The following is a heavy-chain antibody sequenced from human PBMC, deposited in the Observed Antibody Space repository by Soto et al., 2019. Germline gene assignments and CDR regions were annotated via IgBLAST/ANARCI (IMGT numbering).Heavy chain of an antibody. CDR3: ASDPNVGLTYHYYGMDV. J-gene: IGHJ6*02. CDR1: GYTFTSYY. Sequence: QVQLVQSGAEVKKPGASVKVSCKASGYTFTSYYIHWVRQAPGQGLEWVGIINPGGGSTSSALKFRGRVPIDRDTSTSTVYMALSSLRSEDTAVYYCASDPNVGLTYHYYGMDVWGQGTTVTVSS. V-gene: IGHV1-46*01. CDR2: INPGGGST.